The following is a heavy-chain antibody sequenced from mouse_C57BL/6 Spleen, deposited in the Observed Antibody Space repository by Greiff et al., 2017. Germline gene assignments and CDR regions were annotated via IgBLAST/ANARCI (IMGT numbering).Heavy chain of an antibody. J-gene: IGHJ3*01. Sequence: EVQLQQSGPGLVKPSQSLSLTCSVTGYSITSGYYWNWIRQFPGNKLEWMGYISYDGSNNYNPSLKNRISITRDTSKNQFFLKLNSVTTEDTATYYCAPFYYGYDGGFAYWGQGTLVTVSA. CDR1: GYSITSGYY. CDR2: ISYDGSN. CDR3: APFYYGYDGGFAY. D-gene: IGHD2-2*01. V-gene: IGHV3-6*01.